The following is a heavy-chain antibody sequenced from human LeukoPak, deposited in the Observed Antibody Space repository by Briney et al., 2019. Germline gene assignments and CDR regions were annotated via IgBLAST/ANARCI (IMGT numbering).Heavy chain of an antibody. D-gene: IGHD3-9*01. Sequence: SVKVSCKASGYTLSDYYMHWVRQAPGQGLEWMGRIIPILGIANYAQKFQGRVTITADKSTSTAYMELSSLRSEDTAVYYCARPSEGLRYFDWFVMDVWGQGTTVTVSS. V-gene: IGHV1-69*02. CDR3: ARPSEGLRYFDWFVMDV. CDR1: GYTLSDYY. CDR2: IIPILGIA. J-gene: IGHJ6*02.